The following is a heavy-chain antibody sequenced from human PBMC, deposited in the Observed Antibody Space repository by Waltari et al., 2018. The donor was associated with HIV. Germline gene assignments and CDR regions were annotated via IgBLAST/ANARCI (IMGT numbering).Heavy chain of an antibody. CDR3: ARGVDVWKDYYYYYMDV. Sequence: QVQLVQSGAEVKKPGASVKVSCKASGYTFTGYYMHWVRQAPGQGLEWRGLINPNSGGTNYAKKFQGRVTMTRDTSISTAYMELSRLRSDDTAVYYCARGVDVWKDYYYYYMDVWGKGTTVTVSS. D-gene: IGHD3-3*01. V-gene: IGHV1-2*06. CDR2: INPNSGGT. J-gene: IGHJ6*03. CDR1: GYTFTGYY.